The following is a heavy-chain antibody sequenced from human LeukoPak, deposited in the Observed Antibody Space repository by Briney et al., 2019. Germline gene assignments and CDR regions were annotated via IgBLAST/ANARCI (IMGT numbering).Heavy chain of an antibody. Sequence: ASVKVSCKASGGTFSSYAISWVRQAPGQGLEWMGGIIPIFGTANYAQKFQGRVTITADESMSTAYMELSSLRSEDTAVYYCAVDSSGYPHGLNWFDPWGQGTLVTVSS. V-gene: IGHV1-69*13. CDR2: IIPIFGTA. CDR1: GGTFSSYA. CDR3: AVDSSGYPHGLNWFDP. D-gene: IGHD3-22*01. J-gene: IGHJ5*02.